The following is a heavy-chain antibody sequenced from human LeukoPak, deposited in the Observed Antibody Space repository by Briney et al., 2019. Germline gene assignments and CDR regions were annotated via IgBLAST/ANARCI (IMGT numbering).Heavy chain of an antibody. Sequence: SVKVSCKASGGTFISYAISWMRQAPGQGLEWMGGIIPIFGTANYAQKFQGRVTITADESTSTAYMELSSLRSEDTAVYYCARGNIVVVPAAKDLYYYYGMDVWGQGTTVTVSS. CDR1: GGTFISYA. CDR2: IIPIFGTA. CDR3: ARGNIVVVPAAKDLYYYYGMDV. J-gene: IGHJ6*02. V-gene: IGHV1-69*13. D-gene: IGHD2-2*01.